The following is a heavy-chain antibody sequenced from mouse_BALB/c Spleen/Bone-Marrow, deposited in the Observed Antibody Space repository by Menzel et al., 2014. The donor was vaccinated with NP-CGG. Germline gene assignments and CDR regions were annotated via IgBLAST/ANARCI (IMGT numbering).Heavy chain of an antibody. V-gene: IGHV5-9-4*01. J-gene: IGHJ2*01. CDR3: ARDSSGYFDY. CDR1: GFTFSYYA. D-gene: IGHD3-1*01. Sequence: EVMLVESGGGLVKPGGSLKLSCAASGFTFSYYAMSWVRQSPEKSLEWVAEISSGGSYTYYPDTVTGRFTISRDNTKNNLYLEMSSLRYEDAAMYYCARDSSGYFDYWGQGTTLTVSS. CDR2: ISSGGSYT.